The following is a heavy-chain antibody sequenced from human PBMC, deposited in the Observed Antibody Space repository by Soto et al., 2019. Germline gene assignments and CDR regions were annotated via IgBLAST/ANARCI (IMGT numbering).Heavy chain of an antibody. CDR1: GYSISSGYY. J-gene: IGHJ4*02. V-gene: IGHV4-38-2*02. Sequence: SETLSLTCAVSGYSISSGYYWGWIRQPPGKGLEWIGSIYHSGSTYYNPSLKSRVTISVDTSKNQFSLKLSSVTAADTAVYYCAREAPESYFDYWGQGTLVTV. CDR3: AREAPESYFDY. CDR2: IYHSGST. D-gene: IGHD6-6*01.